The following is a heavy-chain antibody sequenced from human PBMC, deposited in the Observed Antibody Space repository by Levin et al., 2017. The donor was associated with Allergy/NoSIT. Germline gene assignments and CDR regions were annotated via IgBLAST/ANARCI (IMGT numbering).Heavy chain of an antibody. CDR3: ARVFTTMGGEVSILNNWFDP. CDR2: IYYSGST. J-gene: IGHJ5*02. D-gene: IGHD3-10*01. CDR1: GGSISSGDYY. V-gene: IGHV4-30-4*01. Sequence: SETLSLTCTVSGGSISSGDYYWSWIRQPPGKGLEWIGYIYYSGSTYYNPSLKSRVTISVDTSKNQFSLKLSSVTAADTAVYYCARVFTTMGGEVSILNNWFDPWGQGTLVTVSS.